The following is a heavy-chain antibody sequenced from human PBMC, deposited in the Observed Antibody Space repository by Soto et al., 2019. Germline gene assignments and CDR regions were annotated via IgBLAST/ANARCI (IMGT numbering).Heavy chain of an antibody. D-gene: IGHD6-13*01. CDR1: GFTFDDYA. CDR3: AKDIAAAGTSPFDY. V-gene: IGHV3-9*01. Sequence: GGSLRLSCAASGFTFDDYAMHWVRQAPGKGLEWVSGISWNSGSIGYADSVKGRFTISRDNAKNSLYLQMNSLRAEDTALYYCAKDIAAAGTSPFDYWGQGTLVTVSS. J-gene: IGHJ4*02. CDR2: ISWNSGSI.